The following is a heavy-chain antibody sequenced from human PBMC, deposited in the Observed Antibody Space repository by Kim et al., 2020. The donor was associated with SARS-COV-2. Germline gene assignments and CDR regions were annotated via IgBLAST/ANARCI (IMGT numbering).Heavy chain of an antibody. CDR1: GYTFTSYA. Sequence: ASVKVSCKASGYTFTSYAMHWVRQAPGQRLEWMGWINAGNGNTKYSQKFQGRVTITRDTSASTAYMELSSLRSEDTAVYYCARDRRVRGVILFGPASTGGELDYWGQGTLVTVSS. D-gene: IGHD3-10*01. J-gene: IGHJ4*02. CDR3: ARDRRVRGVILFGPASTGGELDY. CDR2: INAGNGNT. V-gene: IGHV1-3*01.